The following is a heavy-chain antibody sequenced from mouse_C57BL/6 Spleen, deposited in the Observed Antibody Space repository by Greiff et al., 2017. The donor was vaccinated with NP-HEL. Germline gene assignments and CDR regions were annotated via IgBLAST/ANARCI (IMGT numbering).Heavy chain of an antibody. CDR1: GYTFTSYW. V-gene: IGHV1-59*01. CDR3: AVYSNPLFAY. Sequence: QVQLQQPGAELVRPGTSVKLSCKASGYTFTSYWMHWVKQRPGQGLEWIGVIDPSDSYTNYNQKFKGKATLTVDTSSSTAYMQLSSLTSEDSAVYYCAVYSNPLFAYWGQGTLVTVSA. CDR2: IDPSDSYT. J-gene: IGHJ3*01. D-gene: IGHD2-5*01.